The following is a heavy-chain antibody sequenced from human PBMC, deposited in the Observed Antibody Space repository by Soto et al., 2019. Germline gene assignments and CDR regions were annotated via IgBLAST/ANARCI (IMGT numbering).Heavy chain of an antibody. J-gene: IGHJ6*02. CDR3: ARDQGVAAPNYYYYGMDV. V-gene: IGHV1-2*04. Sequence: ASVKVSCKASGYTFTGYYMHWVRQAPGQGLEWMGWINPNSGGTNYAQKFQGWVTMTRDTSISTAYMELSRLRSDDTAVYYCARDQGVAAPNYYYYGMDVWGQGTTVTVSS. D-gene: IGHD6-6*01. CDR2: INPNSGGT. CDR1: GYTFTGYY.